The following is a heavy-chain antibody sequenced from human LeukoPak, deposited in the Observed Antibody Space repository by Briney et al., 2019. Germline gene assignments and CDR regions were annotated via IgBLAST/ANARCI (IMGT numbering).Heavy chain of an antibody. CDR1: GHTFTSYY. V-gene: IGHV1-46*03. CDR2: INPSGGST. CDR3: ARSAATYYDFWSGYTTLGLAPYNWFDP. Sequence: ASVKVSCKASGHTFTSYYMHWVRQAPGQGLEWMGIINPSGGSTSYAQKFQGRVTMTRDTSTSTVYMELSSLRSEDTAVYYCARSAATYYDFWSGYTTLGLAPYNWFDPWGQGTLVTVSS. J-gene: IGHJ5*02. D-gene: IGHD3-3*01.